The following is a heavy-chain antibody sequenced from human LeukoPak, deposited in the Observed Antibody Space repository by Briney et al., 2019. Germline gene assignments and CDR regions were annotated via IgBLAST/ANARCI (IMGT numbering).Heavy chain of an antibody. CDR1: GCAISSYT. CDR3: ARDRTGGYDAFDI. D-gene: IGHD7-27*01. Sequence: PWGSLRLSCTASGCAISSYTMNWVRQAPGKGLEWVADIWYDGSNKYYADPVKRRFTISRDNSKHMLYLQMTSMRADATAVYYCARDRTGGYDAFDIWGQGTMVTVSS. CDR2: IWYDGSNK. J-gene: IGHJ3*02. V-gene: IGHV3-33*08.